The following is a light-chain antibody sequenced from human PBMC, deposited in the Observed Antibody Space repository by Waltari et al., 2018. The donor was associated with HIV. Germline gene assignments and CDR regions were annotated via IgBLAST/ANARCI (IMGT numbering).Light chain of an antibody. Sequence: IMMVQYPDALTVSLGARGTIHCKTSSSILYGTNDKNYGAWYQRTPGLPPRLLIHRGSMPESGVPDRCSGSGAGTYFPLTITSLQADDVVFYYCQQYYSSPLTFGQGTLLEIK. CDR3: QQYYSSPLT. J-gene: IGKJ5*01. CDR1: SSILYGTNDKNY. CDR2: RGS. V-gene: IGKV4-1*01.